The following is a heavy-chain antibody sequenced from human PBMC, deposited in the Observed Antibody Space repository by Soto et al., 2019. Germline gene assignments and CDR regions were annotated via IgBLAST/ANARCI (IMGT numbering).Heavy chain of an antibody. J-gene: IGHJ6*02. D-gene: IGHD3-9*01. V-gene: IGHV3-30*18. CDR1: GFTFSSYG. Sequence: QVQLVESGGGVVQPGRSLRLSCAASGFTFSSYGMHWVRQAPGKGLEWVAVISYDGSNKYYADSVKGRFTISRDNSKNPLYMQMNSLGAEDTAVYYCAKDPGGGGATGYPGYYYYYGMDVWGQGTTVTVSS. CDR2: ISYDGSNK. CDR3: AKDPGGGGATGYPGYYYYYGMDV.